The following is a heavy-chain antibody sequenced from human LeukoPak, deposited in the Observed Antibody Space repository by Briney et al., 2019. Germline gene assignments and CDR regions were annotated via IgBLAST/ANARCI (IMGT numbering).Heavy chain of an antibody. V-gene: IGHV3-23*01. CDR2: ISASGGTT. CDR3: AKDGAPQQLVIY. D-gene: IGHD6-13*01. CDR1: GFTFSSYA. Sequence: GGSLRLSCAASGFTFSSYAMTWVRQAPGKGLEWVSVISASGGTTYYADSVKGRFTISRDNSKNTLYLQMNSLRAEDTAIYYCAKDGAPQQLVIYWGRGTLVTVSS. J-gene: IGHJ4*02.